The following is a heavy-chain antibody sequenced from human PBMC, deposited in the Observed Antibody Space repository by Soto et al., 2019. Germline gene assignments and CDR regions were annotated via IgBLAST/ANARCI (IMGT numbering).Heavy chain of an antibody. CDR2: IDPSDSYT. D-gene: IGHD5-12*01. Sequence: PGESLKISCQGSGYTFTGHWISWVRQMPGKGLEWMGRIDPSDSYTDYSPTVQGHVTMSADKSINTAYLQRSSLQASDTAVYYCTRHTGYDSSLDYWGQGTLVTVSS. CDR1: GYTFTGHW. CDR3: TRHTGYDSSLDY. J-gene: IGHJ4*02. V-gene: IGHV5-10-1*01.